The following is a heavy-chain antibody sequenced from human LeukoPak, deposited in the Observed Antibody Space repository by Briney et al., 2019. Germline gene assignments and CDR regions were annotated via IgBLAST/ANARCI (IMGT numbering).Heavy chain of an antibody. V-gene: IGHV3-53*01. CDR3: AKWRRGGWSLDY. J-gene: IGHJ4*02. CDR1: GFTVSSNY. Sequence: GGSLRLSCAASGFTVSSNYMTWVRQAPGKGLEWVSVIYSGVGTYYADSVKGRFTISRDNFKNTLYLQMNSLRAEDTAVYYCAKWRRGGWSLDYWGQGTLVTVSS. D-gene: IGHD6-19*01. CDR2: IYSGVGT.